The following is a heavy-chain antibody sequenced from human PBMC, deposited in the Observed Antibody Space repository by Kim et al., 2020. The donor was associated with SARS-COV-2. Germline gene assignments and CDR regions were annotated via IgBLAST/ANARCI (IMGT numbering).Heavy chain of an antibody. J-gene: IGHJ1*01. CDR3: AKAHDSSGYYQYFQH. D-gene: IGHD3-22*01. V-gene: IGHV3-23*01. CDR2: ISGSGGST. CDR1: GFTFSSYA. Sequence: GGSLRLSCAASGFTFSSYAMSWVRQAPGKGLEWVSAISGSGGSTYYADSVKGRFTISRDNSKNTLYLQMNSLRAEDTAVYYCAKAHDSSGYYQYFQHWGQGTLVTVSS.